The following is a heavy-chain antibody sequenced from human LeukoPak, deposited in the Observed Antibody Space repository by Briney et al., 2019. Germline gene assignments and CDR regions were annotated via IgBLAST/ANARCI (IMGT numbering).Heavy chain of an antibody. D-gene: IGHD3-9*01. CDR2: IYTSGST. CDR3: ARDGSTLYDILIGYLREANWFDP. CDR1: GGSISSYY. J-gene: IGHJ5*02. V-gene: IGHV4-4*07. Sequence: PSETLSLTCTVSGGSISSYYWSWIRQPAGKGLEWIGRIYTSGSTNYNPSLKSRVTMSVDTSKNQFSLKLSSVTAADTAVYYCARDGSTLYDILIGYLREANWFDPWGQGTLVTVSS.